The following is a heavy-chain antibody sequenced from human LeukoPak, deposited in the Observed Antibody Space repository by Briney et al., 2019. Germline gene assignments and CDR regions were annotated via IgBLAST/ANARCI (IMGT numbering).Heavy chain of an antibody. CDR3: ARESRTHYYDSSGYQYFDY. Sequence: SETLSLTCTVSGGSISSGGYYWIWIRQHPGKGLEWIGYIYYSGSTYYNPSLKSLVTISVDTSKNQFSLKLSSVTAADTAVYYCARESRTHYYDSSGYQYFDYWGQGTLVTVSS. CDR2: IYYSGST. V-gene: IGHV4-31*01. CDR1: GGSISSGGYY. J-gene: IGHJ4*02. D-gene: IGHD3-22*01.